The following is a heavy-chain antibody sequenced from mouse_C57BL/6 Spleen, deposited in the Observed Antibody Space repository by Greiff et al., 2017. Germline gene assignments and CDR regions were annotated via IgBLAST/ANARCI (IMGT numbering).Heavy chain of an antibody. J-gene: IGHJ3*01. Sequence: EVNLVESGGGLVKPGGSLKLSCAASGFTFSSYTMSWVRQTPEKRLEWVATISGGGGNTYYPDSVKGRFTISRDNAKNTLYLQMSSLRSEDTALYYCARSYYGSSYVFAYWGQGTLVTVSA. D-gene: IGHD1-1*01. CDR2: ISGGGGNT. CDR1: GFTFSSYT. V-gene: IGHV5-9*01. CDR3: ARSYYGSSYVFAY.